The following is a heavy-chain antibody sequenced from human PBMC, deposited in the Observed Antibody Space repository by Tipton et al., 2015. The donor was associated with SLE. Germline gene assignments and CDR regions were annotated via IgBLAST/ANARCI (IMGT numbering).Heavy chain of an antibody. V-gene: IGHV4-34*01. CDR3: ASWSPERTSGWSRFDY. J-gene: IGHJ4*02. CDR1: GGSFSGYY. Sequence: TLSLTCAVYGGSFSGYYWSWIRQPPGKGLEWIGEINHSGSTNYNPSLKSRVTISVDTSKNQFSLKLSFVTAADTAVYYCASWSPERTSGWSRFDYWGQGTLVTVSS. D-gene: IGHD6-19*01. CDR2: INHSGST.